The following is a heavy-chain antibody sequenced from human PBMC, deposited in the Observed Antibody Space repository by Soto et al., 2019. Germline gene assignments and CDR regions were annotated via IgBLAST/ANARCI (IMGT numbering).Heavy chain of an antibody. V-gene: IGHV4-34*01. J-gene: IGHJ5*02. CDR1: GGSFSGYY. CDR3: ARVRQPQQLPLYKWFDP. Sequence: QVQLQQWGAGLLKPSETLSLTCAVYGGSFSGYYWSWIRQPPGKGLEWIGEINHSGSTNYNPSLKSRVTRSVDTSKSQFSLKLSSVTAADTAVYYRARVRQPQQLPLYKWFDPWGPGTRVTVSS. CDR2: INHSGST. D-gene: IGHD6-13*01.